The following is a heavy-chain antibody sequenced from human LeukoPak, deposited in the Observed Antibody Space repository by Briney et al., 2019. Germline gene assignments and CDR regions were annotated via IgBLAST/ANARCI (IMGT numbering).Heavy chain of an antibody. D-gene: IGHD2-2*01. CDR2: ITGSSDYM. CDR3: ARGLVPAAFDF. J-gene: IGHJ4*02. CDR1: GFAFSGSS. V-gene: IGHV3-21*01. Sequence: GGSLRLSCAASGFAFSGSSMNWVRQVPGTGLEWVSSITGSSDYMSYGASVKGRFTVSRDNAKNSIYLHMNSLRVEDTAVYYCARGLVPAAFDFWGQGTLVTVSS.